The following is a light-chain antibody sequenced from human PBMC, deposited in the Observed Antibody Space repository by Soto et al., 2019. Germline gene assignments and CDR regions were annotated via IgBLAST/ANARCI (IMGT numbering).Light chain of an antibody. Sequence: EIVLTQSPGSLSLSPGERATLSCRASQSVDSSFFAWYQQKPGQAPRLLIYGASNRATGIPDRFSGSGSGTAVTLTISRLEPADFAVYYCQQYVSSVTFGQGTKVEIK. V-gene: IGKV3-20*01. CDR3: QQYVSSVT. CDR2: GAS. CDR1: QSVDSSF. J-gene: IGKJ1*01.